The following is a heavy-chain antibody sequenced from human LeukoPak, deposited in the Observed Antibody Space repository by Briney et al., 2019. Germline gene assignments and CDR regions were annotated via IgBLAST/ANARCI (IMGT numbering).Heavy chain of an antibody. CDR3: ARGTTYYDILTGYQTQNYFDY. Sequence: GGSLRLSCAASGFTFSSYSMNWVRQAPGKGLEWVSSISSSSSYIYYADSVKGRFTISRDNAKNSLYLQMNSLRAEDTAVYYCARGTTYYDILTGYQTQNYFDYWGQGTLVTVSS. V-gene: IGHV3-21*01. J-gene: IGHJ4*02. D-gene: IGHD3-9*01. CDR2: ISSSSSYI. CDR1: GFTFSSYS.